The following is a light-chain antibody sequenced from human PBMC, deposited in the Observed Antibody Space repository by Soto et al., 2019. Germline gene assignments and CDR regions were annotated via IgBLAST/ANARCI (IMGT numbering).Light chain of an antibody. J-gene: IGLJ1*01. Sequence: QSVLTQTPSVSGAPGQKITMSCTGSSSNIGAGYDVHWYQQVPGAAPRLLIYADNNRPSGVPDRFSASKSGTSASLAITGLQGEDEAEYYCQSYDFGLSAHNDVFGTGTKLTVL. CDR3: QSYDFGLSAHNDV. CDR2: ADN. V-gene: IGLV1-40*01. CDR1: SSNIGAGYD.